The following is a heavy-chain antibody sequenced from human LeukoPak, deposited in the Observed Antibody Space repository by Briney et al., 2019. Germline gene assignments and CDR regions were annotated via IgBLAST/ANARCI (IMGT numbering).Heavy chain of an antibody. CDR1: GGSISSGSYY. CDR2: IYTSGST. CDR3: ARGAGGTEPGRVRYPLYDYVWGSYRGYYFDY. J-gene: IGHJ4*02. D-gene: IGHD3-16*02. Sequence: SETLSLTCTVSGGSISSGSYYWSWIRQPAGKGLEWIGRIYTSGSTNYNPSLKSRVTISVDTSKNQFSLKLSSVTAADTAVYYCARGAGGTEPGRVRYPLYDYVWGSYRGYYFDYWGQGTLVTVSS. V-gene: IGHV4-61*02.